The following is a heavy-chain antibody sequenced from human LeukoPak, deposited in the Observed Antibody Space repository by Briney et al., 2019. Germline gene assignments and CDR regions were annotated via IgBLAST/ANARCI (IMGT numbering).Heavy chain of an antibody. CDR1: GGSINNYF. J-gene: IGHJ4*02. V-gene: IGHV4-4*07. D-gene: IGHD2-21*02. CDR3: ARDDPARMTATLDY. CDR2: IYTSGST. Sequence: PSETLSLTCTASGGSINNYFWSWVRQPAGEGLEWIGRIYTSGSTNYNPSLRGRVTISVDMSKNQFSLKLSSVTAADTAVYYCARDDPARMTATLDYWGQGILVTVSS.